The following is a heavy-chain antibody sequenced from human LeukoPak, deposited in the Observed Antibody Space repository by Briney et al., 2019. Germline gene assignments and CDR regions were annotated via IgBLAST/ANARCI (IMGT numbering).Heavy chain of an antibody. Sequence: AGGSLRLSCAASGFTFSSYSMNWVRQAPGKGLEWVAVIWYDGSNKYYADSVKGRFTISRDNSKNTLYLQMNSLRAEDTAVYYCARETYYYDSSGYSLDYWGQGTLVTVSS. CDR3: ARETYYYDSSGYSLDY. CDR1: GFTFSSYS. J-gene: IGHJ4*02. D-gene: IGHD3-22*01. CDR2: IWYDGSNK. V-gene: IGHV3-33*08.